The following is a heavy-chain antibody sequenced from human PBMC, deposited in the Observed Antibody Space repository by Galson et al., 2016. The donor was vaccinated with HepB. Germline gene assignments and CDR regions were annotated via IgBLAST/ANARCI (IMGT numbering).Heavy chain of an antibody. CDR2: IYHSGST. J-gene: IGHJ4*02. Sequence: ETLSLTCTISGGSISGYYWSWIRQPPGKGLEWIGEIYHSGSTNYNPSLKSRVTISVDKSKNQFSLKLSSVTAADTAVYYCARGDDFWSGYSDYWGQGTLVTVSS. D-gene: IGHD3-3*01. V-gene: IGHV4-59*12. CDR3: ARGDDFWSGYSDY. CDR1: GGSISGYY.